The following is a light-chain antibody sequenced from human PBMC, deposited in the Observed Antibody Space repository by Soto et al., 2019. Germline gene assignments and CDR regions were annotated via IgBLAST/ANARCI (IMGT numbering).Light chain of an antibody. J-gene: IGKJ1*01. CDR2: AAS. Sequence: EIQMTQSPSSLSASVGDRFTITCLASQSISNYLNWYQQKPGKAPKFLIYAASTLQSGVTSRFSGSGSGTDFTLTISSLQPEDFATYYCQQSYNTPGTVGQGTKVDIK. CDR1: QSISNY. CDR3: QQSYNTPGT. V-gene: IGKV1-39*01.